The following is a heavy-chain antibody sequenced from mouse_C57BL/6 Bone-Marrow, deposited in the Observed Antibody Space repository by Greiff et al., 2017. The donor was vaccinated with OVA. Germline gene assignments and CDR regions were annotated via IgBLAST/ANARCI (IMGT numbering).Heavy chain of an antibody. Sequence: QVQLQQSGPEMVKPGASVKISCKASGYTFTDYYINWVKQRPGQGLEWIGWIYPGSGNTKYNEKFKGKATLTVDTSASTAYMQLSSLTTDDSAIYFCERGRPRRVFAYWGKGTLVTVSA. CDR3: ERGRPRRVFAY. V-gene: IGHV1-84*01. CDR2: IYPGSGNT. J-gene: IGHJ3*01. CDR1: GYTFTDYY.